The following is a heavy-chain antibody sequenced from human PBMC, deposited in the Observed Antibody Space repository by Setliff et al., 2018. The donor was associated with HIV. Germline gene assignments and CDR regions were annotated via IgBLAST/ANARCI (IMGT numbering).Heavy chain of an antibody. V-gene: IGHV3-23*01. CDR3: AKSASWDLRGWLH. D-gene: IGHD6-19*01. Sequence: PGGSLRLSCAANGFSFSSYAMSWVRQAPGKGLEWVSGIGGSGGSTYYADSVKGRFTISRDYSKNTLYLQMSSLRAEDSAVYYCAKSASWDLRGWLHWGQGTPVTVSS. J-gene: IGHJ4*02. CDR1: GFSFSSYA. CDR2: IGGSGGST.